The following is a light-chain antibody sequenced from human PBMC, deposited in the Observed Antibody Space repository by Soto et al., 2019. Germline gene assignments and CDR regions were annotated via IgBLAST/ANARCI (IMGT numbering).Light chain of an antibody. V-gene: IGKV3D-20*02. CDR2: AAS. J-gene: IGKJ1*01. CDR3: QQRSNWPWT. Sequence: EIVLTQSPGTLSLSTGERATLSCRVSQSVTSSYLAWYQQKPGQAPRLLIYAASSRATGIPDRFSGSGSGTDFTLTISRLEPEDFAVYYCQQRSNWPWTFGQGTKVDI. CDR1: QSVTSSY.